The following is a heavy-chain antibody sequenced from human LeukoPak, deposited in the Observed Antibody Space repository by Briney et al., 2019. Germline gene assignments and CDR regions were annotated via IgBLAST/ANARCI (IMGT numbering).Heavy chain of an antibody. V-gene: IGHV3-74*01. CDR2: INKDGGIT. CDR1: GFTFSNYW. Sequence: GGSLRLFCAASGFTFSNYWMHWLPQAPGKRLVWVSRINKDGGITDYADSVKGRFTISRDNAKNTLYLQMNSLRVEDTAVYYCVRLLDVDYWGQGTLVTVSS. D-gene: IGHD3-3*01. J-gene: IGHJ4*02. CDR3: VRLLDVDY.